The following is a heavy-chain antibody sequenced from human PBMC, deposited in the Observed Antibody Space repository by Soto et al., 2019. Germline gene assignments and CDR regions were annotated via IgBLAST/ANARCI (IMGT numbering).Heavy chain of an antibody. V-gene: IGHV1-18*01. Sequence: QFQLGQSGAEGKKPGASVKVSCKASGYTFTGYGISWGRQAPGQGLEWMGWISAYNGNTNYAQKLQGRVTMTTDTSTSTAYMELRSLRSDDTAVYYCARSIAAAVDFDYWGQGTLVTVSS. CDR3: ARSIAAAVDFDY. D-gene: IGHD6-13*01. CDR2: ISAYNGNT. CDR1: GYTFTGYG. J-gene: IGHJ4*02.